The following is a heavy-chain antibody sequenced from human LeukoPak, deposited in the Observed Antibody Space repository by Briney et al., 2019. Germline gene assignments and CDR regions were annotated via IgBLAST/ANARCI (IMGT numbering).Heavy chain of an antibody. CDR2: IYHSGST. Sequence: SETLSLTCTVSGYSISSGYYWGWIRQPPGKGLEWIGSIYHSGSTYYNPSLKSRVTISVDTSKNQFSLKLSSVTAADTAVYYCASSRKAGESSGRTEYWGQGTLVTVSS. D-gene: IGHD3-22*01. CDR1: GYSISSGYY. CDR3: ASSRKAGESSGRTEY. J-gene: IGHJ4*02. V-gene: IGHV4-38-2*02.